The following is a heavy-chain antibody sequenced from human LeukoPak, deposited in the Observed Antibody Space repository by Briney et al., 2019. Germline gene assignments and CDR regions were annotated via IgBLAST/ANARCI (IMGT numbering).Heavy chain of an antibody. D-gene: IGHD2-2*01. CDR2: ISGNGYT. J-gene: IGHJ1*01. CDR3: ARSPAGTEYFQH. CDR1: GFTVSSNY. V-gene: IGHV3-53*01. Sequence: PGGSLRLSCAASGFTVSSNYMSWVRQAPGKGLQWVSVISGNGYTYYADSVKGRFTISRDNSKNTLYLQMNSLRAEDTAVYYCARSPAGTEYFQHWGQGTLVTVSS.